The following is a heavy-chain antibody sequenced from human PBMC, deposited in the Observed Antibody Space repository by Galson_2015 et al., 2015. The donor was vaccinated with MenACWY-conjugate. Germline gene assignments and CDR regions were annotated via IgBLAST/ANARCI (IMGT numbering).Heavy chain of an antibody. CDR3: ARYCSGGDCYYMDV. CDR2: IKEDGSEV. CDR1: GFNFNSYW. Sequence: SLRLSCAGSGFNFNSYWMSWVRQAPGKGLEWVANIKEDGSEVHYVESVKGRFAISRDNAKNSLFLQMNSLRVEDTAMYYCARYCSGGDCYYMDVWGKGTTVTVSS. D-gene: IGHD2-15*01. V-gene: IGHV3-7*03. J-gene: IGHJ6*03.